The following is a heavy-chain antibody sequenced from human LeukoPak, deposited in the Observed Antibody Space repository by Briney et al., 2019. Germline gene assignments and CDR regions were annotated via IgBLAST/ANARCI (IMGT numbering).Heavy chain of an antibody. J-gene: IGHJ3*02. D-gene: IGHD6-13*01. Sequence: ASVKVSCKASGYIFTGYYMHWVRQAPGQGLEWMGWINPNSGDTNYAQKFQGRVTMTRDTSISTAYMELSRLRSDDTAVYYCARGGSSWYDAFDIWGQGTMVAVSS. V-gene: IGHV1-2*02. CDR1: GYIFTGYY. CDR3: ARGGSSWYDAFDI. CDR2: INPNSGDT.